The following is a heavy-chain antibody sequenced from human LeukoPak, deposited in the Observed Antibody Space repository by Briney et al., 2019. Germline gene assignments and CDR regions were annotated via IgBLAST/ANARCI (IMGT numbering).Heavy chain of an antibody. CDR1: GFTFSEYA. J-gene: IGHJ3*01. V-gene: IGHV3-23*01. CDR2: ITGGGERT. CDR3: AKDFVARNGVYDAFDV. D-gene: IGHD5-24*01. Sequence: AGGSLRLSRAASGFTFSEYAMNWVRQAPGKGLEWVSHITGGGERTYFADSVKGRFTMSRDNSKNTLYLQMSSLRAEDTAVYHCAKDFVARNGVYDAFDVWGQGTMVSVS.